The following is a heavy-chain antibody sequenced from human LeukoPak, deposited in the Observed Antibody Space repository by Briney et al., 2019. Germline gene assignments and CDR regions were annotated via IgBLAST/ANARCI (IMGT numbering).Heavy chain of an antibody. Sequence: RRSLRLSCAASGFTVSDYWMNWVRRAPGKGLEWVANINQDGSEKHYVDSVKGRFTISRDNAKNSLYLQMNSLRAEDTAVYYCARDVYDSSVGEDYWGQGTLVTVSS. CDR3: ARDVYDSSVGEDY. D-gene: IGHD3-22*01. J-gene: IGHJ4*02. V-gene: IGHV3-7*01. CDR1: GFTVSDYW. CDR2: INQDGSEK.